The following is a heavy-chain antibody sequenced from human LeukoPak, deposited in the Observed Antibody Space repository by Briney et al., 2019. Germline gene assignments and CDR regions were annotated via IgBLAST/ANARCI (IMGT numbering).Heavy chain of an antibody. CDR1: GFTFSSHW. Sequence: GGSLRLSCAASGFTFSSHWMNWVRQAPGKGLEWVANIKQDGSEKYYADSVKGRFTISRDNSKNTLYLQMNSLRAEDTAVYYCAREDGSGSGYYGMDVWGQGTTVTVSS. CDR3: AREDGSGSGYYGMDV. D-gene: IGHD3-10*01. J-gene: IGHJ6*02. CDR2: IKQDGSEK. V-gene: IGHV3-7*01.